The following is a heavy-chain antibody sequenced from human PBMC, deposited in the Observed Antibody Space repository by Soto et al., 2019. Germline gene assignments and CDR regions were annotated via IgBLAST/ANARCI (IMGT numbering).Heavy chain of an antibody. J-gene: IGHJ4*02. D-gene: IGHD6-6*01. CDR2: IDSGGGGT. CDR1: GFTLGTYV. V-gene: IGHV3-23*01. CDR3: AKGPEQLVHGVFDY. Sequence: EVQLLESGGGLVQPGGSLRLSCAASGFTLGTYVMSWVRQAPGKGLEWVSGIDSGGGGTYYADSVKGRFTISRDNSKNTLSLQMSGLRAEDTAVFYCAKGPEQLVHGVFDYWGQGTLVNVSS.